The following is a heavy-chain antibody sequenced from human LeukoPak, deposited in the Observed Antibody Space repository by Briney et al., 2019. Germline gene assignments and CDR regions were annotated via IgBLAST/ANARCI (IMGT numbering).Heavy chain of an antibody. J-gene: IGHJ4*02. V-gene: IGHV5-51*01. CDR2: IYPGDSDT. D-gene: IGHD5-24*01. CDR3: ARQKAPFRAGYTTTAWFVD. CDR1: GYSFTSYW. Sequence: GESLKISCKGSGYSFTSYWIGWVRQMPGKGLEWMGIIYPGDSDTRYSPSFQGQVTISADKSISTAYLQWSSLKASDTAMYYLARQKAPFRAGYTTTAWFVDWGQGTLVTVSS.